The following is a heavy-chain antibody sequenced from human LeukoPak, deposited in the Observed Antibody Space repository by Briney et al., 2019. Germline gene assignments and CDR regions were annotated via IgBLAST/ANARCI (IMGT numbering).Heavy chain of an antibody. CDR1: GFTVSSNY. D-gene: IGHD3-10*01. J-gene: IGHJ4*02. CDR2: IYSGGST. CDR3: ARDYYYGSGSYGVY. V-gene: IGHV3-53*01. Sequence: GGSLRLSCAASGFTVSSNYMSWVRQAPGKGLEWVSVIYSGGSTYYADSVKGRFTISRDNSKNTPYLQMNSLRAEDTAVYYCARDYYYGSGSYGVYWGQGTLVTVSS.